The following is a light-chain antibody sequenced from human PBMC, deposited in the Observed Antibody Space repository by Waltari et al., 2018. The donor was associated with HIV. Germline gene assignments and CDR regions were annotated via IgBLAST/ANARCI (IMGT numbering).Light chain of an antibody. V-gene: IGLV3-21*02. CDR3: QVWDASSDHLVI. J-gene: IGLJ2*01. Sequence: SFVLTQPASVSVAPGQTPRIPCEENTIGNKTVHWYQQKPGQAPLLVFYEDSDRPAGIPERFSGSNSWNTATLTISRVEAGDEADYYCQVWDASSDHLVIFGGGTKLTVL. CDR1: TIGNKT. CDR2: EDS.